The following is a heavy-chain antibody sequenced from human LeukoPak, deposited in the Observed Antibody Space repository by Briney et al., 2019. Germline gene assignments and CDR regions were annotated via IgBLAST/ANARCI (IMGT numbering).Heavy chain of an antibody. CDR2: TSLSGCT. J-gene: IGHJ5*02. CDR3: ARGGFWFDP. Sequence: SETLSLTCTVSGDSIRNYYWTWIRQPPGKGLEWIGYTSLSGCTSYNPSLKSRVTMSLDTSKSQFSLNLTSVTAADTAVYYCARGGFWFDPWGQGTLVTISS. CDR1: GDSIRNYY. V-gene: IGHV4-59*01.